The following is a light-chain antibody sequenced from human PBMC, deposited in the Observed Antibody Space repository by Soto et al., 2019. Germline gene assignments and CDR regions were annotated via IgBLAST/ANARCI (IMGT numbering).Light chain of an antibody. CDR3: QQRSNWPPIFI. Sequence: EIGLTQSPATLSLSPGERATLSCRASQSVSSHLAWYQQRPGQAPRLLIYGASHRAPGIPARFTGSGSGTDFTLTISSLEPEDFAVYYCQQRSNWPPIFIFGPGTKVDIK. V-gene: IGKV3-11*01. J-gene: IGKJ3*01. CDR2: GAS. CDR1: QSVSSH.